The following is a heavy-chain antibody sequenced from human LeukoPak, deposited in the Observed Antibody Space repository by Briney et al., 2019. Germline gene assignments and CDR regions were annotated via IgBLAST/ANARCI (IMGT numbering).Heavy chain of an antibody. CDR2: INPNSGGT. Sequence: ASVKVSCKASGYTFTDFAMNWVRQAPGQGLEWMGWINPNSGGTNYAQKFQGRVTMTRDTSISTAYMELSRLRSDDTAVYYCARDSANYYDSSGYYGYWGQGTLVTVSS. CDR1: GYTFTDFA. D-gene: IGHD3-22*01. CDR3: ARDSANYYDSSGYYGY. J-gene: IGHJ4*02. V-gene: IGHV1-2*02.